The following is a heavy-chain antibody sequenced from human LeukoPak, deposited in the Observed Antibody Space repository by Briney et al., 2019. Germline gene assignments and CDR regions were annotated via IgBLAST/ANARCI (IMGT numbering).Heavy chain of an antibody. J-gene: IGHJ4*02. V-gene: IGHV3-23*01. CDR2: ISGSGGNT. Sequence: PGGSLCPSLAGSGFTFFNYAFSWVRQAPGKGLEWVSGISGSGGNTYYADSVKGRFTISRDNSKNTLYLQMNSLRAEDTAVYYCAKERGMDTTLVYCWGQGTTVTVSS. CDR1: GFTFFNYA. D-gene: IGHD5-18*01. CDR3: AKERGMDTTLVYC.